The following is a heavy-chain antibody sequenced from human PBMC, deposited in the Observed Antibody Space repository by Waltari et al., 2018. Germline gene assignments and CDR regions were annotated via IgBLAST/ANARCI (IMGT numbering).Heavy chain of an antibody. CDR3: ATEGLDQ. V-gene: IGHV3-23*01. Sequence: EVQLLESGGGLVQPGGSLRLSCGASGFTFSSYAINWVRQAPGKGLEWVSVISGSGGGTYSADSVKGRFTISRDNSKNTLYLEMNSLRADDTAVYYCATEGLDQLGHGTLVTVSS. CDR2: ISGSGGGT. CDR1: GFTFSSYA. J-gene: IGHJ4*01.